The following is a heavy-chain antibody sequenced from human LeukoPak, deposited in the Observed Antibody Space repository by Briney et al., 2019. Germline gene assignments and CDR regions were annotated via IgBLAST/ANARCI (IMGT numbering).Heavy chain of an antibody. Sequence: GGSLRLSCAASGFTFSSYGMHWVRQAPGKGLEWVANIKQDESEKYYVDSVKGRFTISRDNGKNSVYLQMNSLRAEDTAVYYCGRAMDVWGQGTTVTVS. V-gene: IGHV3-7*01. J-gene: IGHJ6*02. CDR3: GRAMDV. CDR2: IKQDESEK. CDR1: GFTFSSYG.